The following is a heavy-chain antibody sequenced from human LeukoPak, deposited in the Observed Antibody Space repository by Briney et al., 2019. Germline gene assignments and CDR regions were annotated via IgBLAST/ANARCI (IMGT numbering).Heavy chain of an antibody. J-gene: IGHJ4*02. V-gene: IGHV1-2*02. CDR2: INPNSGGT. Sequence: ASVKVSCKASGYSFTGYYMYWVRQAPGQGLEWMGWINPNSGGTNYAQTFQGRVTMTRDTSINTVFMELSRLRPDDTAVYYCARVLYGDHFDCWGQGTLVTVSS. CDR3: ARVLYGDHFDC. D-gene: IGHD4-17*01. CDR1: GYSFTGYY.